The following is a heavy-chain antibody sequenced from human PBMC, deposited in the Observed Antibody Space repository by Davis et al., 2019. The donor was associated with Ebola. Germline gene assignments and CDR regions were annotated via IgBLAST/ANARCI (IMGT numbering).Heavy chain of an antibody. D-gene: IGHD2-21*01. CDR2: IYYSGST. CDR1: GGSISSYY. V-gene: IGHV4-59*01. J-gene: IGHJ4*02. CDR3: ARVGYCGGDCYSGAFDY. Sequence: PSETLSLTCTVSGGSISSYYWSWIRQPPGKGLEWIGYIYYSGSTNYNPSLKSRVTISVDTSKNQFSLKLSSVTAADTAVYYCARVGYCGGDCYSGAFDYWGQGTLVTVSS.